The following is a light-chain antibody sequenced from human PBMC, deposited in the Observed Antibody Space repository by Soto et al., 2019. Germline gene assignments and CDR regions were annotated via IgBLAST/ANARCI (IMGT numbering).Light chain of an antibody. CDR3: TSFTTTSTYV. J-gene: IGLJ1*01. CDR2: EVS. CDR1: SSDVGVFNS. Sequence: HSVLTQPASVSGSPGQSITISCTGTSSDVGVFNSVSWYQQHPGKAPRLMIYEVSNRPSGVSNRFSGSKSGNTASLTISGLQAEDEADYYCTSFTTTSTYVFGTGTKVTVX. V-gene: IGLV2-14*01.